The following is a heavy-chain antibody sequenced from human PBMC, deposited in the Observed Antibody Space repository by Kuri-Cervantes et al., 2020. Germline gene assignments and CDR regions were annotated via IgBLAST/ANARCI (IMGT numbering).Heavy chain of an antibody. D-gene: IGHD3-9*01. Sequence: ASVKVSCKASGYTFTSYGISWVRQAPGQGLEWMGWISAYNGNTNYAQKFQGRVTMTRNTSISTAYMELSSLRSEDTAVYYCARPLYPIEGRYFDWFPTSYYYYYGMDVWGQGTTVTVSS. CDR3: ARPLYPIEGRYFDWFPTSYYYYYGMDV. CDR1: GYTFTSYG. CDR2: ISAYNGNT. V-gene: IGHV1-18*01. J-gene: IGHJ6*02.